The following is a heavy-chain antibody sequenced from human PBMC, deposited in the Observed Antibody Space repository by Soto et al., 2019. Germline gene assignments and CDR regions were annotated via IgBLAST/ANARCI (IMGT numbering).Heavy chain of an antibody. J-gene: IGHJ4*02. CDR2: IYYSGST. CDR1: GGSISSGGYY. Sequence: SETLSLTCTVSGGSISSGGYYWSWIRQHPGKGLEWIGYIYYSGSTYYNPSLKSRVTISVDTSKNQFSLKLSSVTAADTAVYYCASLQGSRGVIEYYFDYWGQGTLVTVSS. CDR3: ASLQGSRGVIEYYFDY. D-gene: IGHD3-10*01. V-gene: IGHV4-31*03.